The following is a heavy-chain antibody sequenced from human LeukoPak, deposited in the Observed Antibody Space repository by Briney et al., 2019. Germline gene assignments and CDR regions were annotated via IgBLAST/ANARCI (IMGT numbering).Heavy chain of an antibody. CDR1: GFAFSSYA. V-gene: IGHV3-23*01. CDR3: ARAADDYFFDY. CDR2: IGGSGTST. Sequence: SGGSLRLSCAVSGFAFSSYAMSWVRRAPGKGLEWVSGIGGSGTSTYYADSVKGRFTISRDNSKNTLYLQMNSLRAEDTAVYYCARAADDYFFDYWGQGTLVTVSS. J-gene: IGHJ4*02. D-gene: IGHD2-21*02.